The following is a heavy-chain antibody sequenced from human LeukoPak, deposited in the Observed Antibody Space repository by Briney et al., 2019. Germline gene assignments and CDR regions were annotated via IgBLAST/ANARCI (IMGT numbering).Heavy chain of an antibody. V-gene: IGHV3-21*01. Sequence: PGGSLRLSCAASGFTFMSYSMNGVRQAPGKGLEWVSSINSDSNYIYYAESVQGRFTISRENAKNSLYLQMNSLRAEDTAVYYCAVAYYYGSGDAFDIWGQGTKVTVSS. D-gene: IGHD3-10*01. J-gene: IGHJ3*02. CDR1: GFTFMSYS. CDR3: AVAYYYGSGDAFDI. CDR2: INSDSNYI.